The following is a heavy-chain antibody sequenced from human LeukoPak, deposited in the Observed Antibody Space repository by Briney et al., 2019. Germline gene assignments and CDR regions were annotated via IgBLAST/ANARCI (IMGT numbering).Heavy chain of an antibody. V-gene: IGHV3-11*04. J-gene: IGHJ1*01. Sequence: GGALRHSSAASGFTFWDTYMSWIRQAAGKGLGWLSYIKSGSKIISYADSVKGGFTISSDNAKSSLYLQMHGLRVEDTAVYFCARAGGGNMVFQHWGQGTLVTVSS. CDR2: IKSGSKII. D-gene: IGHD4-23*01. CDR3: ARAGGGNMVFQH. CDR1: GFTFWDTY.